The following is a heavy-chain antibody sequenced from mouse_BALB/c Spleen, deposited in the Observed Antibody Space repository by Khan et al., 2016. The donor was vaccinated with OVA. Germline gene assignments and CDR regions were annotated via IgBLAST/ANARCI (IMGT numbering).Heavy chain of an antibody. V-gene: IGHV9-3-1*01. Sequence: QIQLVQSGPELKKPGETVKISCKASGYTFRNHGINWVKQAPGTGLKWMGWINTYTGEPTYADDFKGRCAFSLETSASTAYLQINNLKNEDTATYFCARPPYFSYVMVYWGQGTSVTVSS. CDR2: INTYTGEP. D-gene: IGHD2-10*01. CDR3: ARPPYFSYVMVY. J-gene: IGHJ4*01. CDR1: GYTFRNHG.